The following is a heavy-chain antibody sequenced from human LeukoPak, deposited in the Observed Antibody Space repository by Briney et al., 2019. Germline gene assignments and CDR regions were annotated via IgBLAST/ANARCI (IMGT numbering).Heavy chain of an antibody. CDR1: GGSITSSD. V-gene: IGHV4-59*07. CDR3: ARAGRGYSWQNWCYP. Sequence: SDTLSLTCSLSGGSITSSDWDWIRQPPGKGREWIGYICYTGSTNYNPSFRSRVTISADTSKIHFSLKCNPVTAAGTAVYYCARAGRGYSWQNWCYPGGQGTRVTVSS. CDR2: ICYTGST. D-gene: IGHD5-18*01. J-gene: IGHJ5*02.